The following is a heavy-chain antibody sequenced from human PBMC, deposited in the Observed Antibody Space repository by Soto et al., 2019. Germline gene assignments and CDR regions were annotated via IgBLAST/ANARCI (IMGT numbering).Heavy chain of an antibody. Sequence: GGSLRLSCAASGFTFSSYSMNWVRQAPGKGLEWVSYISSSSSTIYYADSVKGRFTISRDNAKNSLYLQMNSLRDEDTAVYYCARVRYCSGGSCYPNDYWGQGTLVTVSS. J-gene: IGHJ4*02. CDR2: ISSSSSTI. D-gene: IGHD2-15*01. CDR3: ARVRYCSGGSCYPNDY. CDR1: GFTFSSYS. V-gene: IGHV3-48*02.